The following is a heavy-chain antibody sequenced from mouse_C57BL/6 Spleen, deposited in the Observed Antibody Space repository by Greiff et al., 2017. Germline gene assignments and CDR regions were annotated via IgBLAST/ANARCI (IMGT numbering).Heavy chain of an antibody. D-gene: IGHD2-10*02. CDR2: INPGSGGT. J-gene: IGHJ1*03. Sequence: VKLMESGAELVRPGTSVKVSCKASGYAFTNYLIEWVKQRPGQGLEWIGVINPGSGGTNYNEKFKGKATLTADKSSSTAYMQLSSLTSEDSAVYFCARGYEGYFDVWGTGTTVTVSS. CDR1: GYAFTNYL. V-gene: IGHV1-54*01. CDR3: ARGYEGYFDV.